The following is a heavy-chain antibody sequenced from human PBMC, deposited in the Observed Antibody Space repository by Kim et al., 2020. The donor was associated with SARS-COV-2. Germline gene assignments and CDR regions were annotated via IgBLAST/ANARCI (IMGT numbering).Heavy chain of an antibody. V-gene: IGHV5-10-1*01. CDR1: GYSFTRHW. D-gene: IGHD5-18*01. CDR2: IDPSDSYI. J-gene: IGHJ2*01. Sequence: GESLKISCKGSGYSFTRHWISWVRQMPGKGLEWMGRIDPSDSYINYSPSFQGHVTISADKSINTAYLQWSSLKASDTAMYYCARHMDTAMVSFWFFDLWGRGTLVTVSS. CDR3: ARHMDTAMVSFWFFDL.